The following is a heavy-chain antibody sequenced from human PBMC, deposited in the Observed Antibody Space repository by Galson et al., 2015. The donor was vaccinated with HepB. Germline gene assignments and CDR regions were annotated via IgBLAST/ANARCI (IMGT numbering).Heavy chain of an antibody. D-gene: IGHD1-14*01. CDR3: AKGGRPTAPKGYFDY. Sequence: SLRLSCAASGFTFSSYSMNWVRQAPGKGLEWVSVISGSGGTTYYADSVKGRFTISRDNSKNTLYLQMNSLRAEDTAVYYCAKGGRPTAPKGYFDYWGQGTLVTVSS. CDR2: ISGSGGTT. CDR1: GFTFSSYS. J-gene: IGHJ4*02. V-gene: IGHV3-23*01.